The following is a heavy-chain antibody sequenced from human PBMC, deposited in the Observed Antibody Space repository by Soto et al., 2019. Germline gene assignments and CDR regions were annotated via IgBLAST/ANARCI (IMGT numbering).Heavy chain of an antibody. CDR3: AKDEVAVAGYYYYGMDV. Sequence: GGSLRLSCAASGFTFSSYAMSGVRQAPGKGLEWVSAISGSGGSTYYADSVKGRFTISRDNSKNTLYLQMNSLRAEDTAVYYCAKDEVAVAGYYYYGMDVWGQGTTVTVSS. J-gene: IGHJ6*02. CDR1: GFTFSSYA. D-gene: IGHD6-19*01. V-gene: IGHV3-23*01. CDR2: ISGSGGST.